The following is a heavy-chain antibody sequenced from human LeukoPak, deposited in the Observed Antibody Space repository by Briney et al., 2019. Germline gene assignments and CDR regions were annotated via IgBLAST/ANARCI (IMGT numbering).Heavy chain of an antibody. D-gene: IGHD6-6*01. J-gene: IGHJ4*02. Sequence: SETLSLTCTVSGGSISSGSYYWSWIRQPAGKGLEWIGRIYTSGSTNYNPSLKSRVTMSVDTSKNQFSLKLSSVTAADTAVYYCARAWQLEFWDWGQGTLVTVSS. CDR2: IYTSGST. V-gene: IGHV4-61*02. CDR3: ARAWQLEFWD. CDR1: GGSISSGSYY.